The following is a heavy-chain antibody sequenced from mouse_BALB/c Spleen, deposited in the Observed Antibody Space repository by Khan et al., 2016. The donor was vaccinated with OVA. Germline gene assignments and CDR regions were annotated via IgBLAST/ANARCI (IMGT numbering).Heavy chain of an antibody. J-gene: IGHJ3*01. CDR2: INPSTDYT. Sequence: VKLLESGAELAKPGASVKMSCKASGYTFTSYWMHWVKQRPGQGLEWIGYINPSTDYTEYNQKFKDKATLTVDKSSSTAHMQLTSLTSEDSAVYYCVNHGSSSAWFTYWGQGTLVTVSA. CDR1: GYTFTSYW. CDR3: VNHGSSSAWFTY. V-gene: IGHV1-7*01. D-gene: IGHD1-1*01.